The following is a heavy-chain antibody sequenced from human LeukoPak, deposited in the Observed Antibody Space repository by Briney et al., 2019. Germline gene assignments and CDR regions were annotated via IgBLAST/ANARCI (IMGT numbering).Heavy chain of an antibody. V-gene: IGHV3-48*03. J-gene: IGHJ4*02. CDR1: GFTFSNFE. CDR2: ITSSGSTI. CDR3: ARDGPAYCGGDCYSGY. Sequence: GGSLRLSCAASGFTFSNFEMNWVRQAPGKGLEWVSYITSSGSTIYYADSVKGRFTISRDNAKNSLYLQMNSLRAEDTALYYCARDGPAYCGGDCYSGYWGQGTLVTVSS. D-gene: IGHD2-21*02.